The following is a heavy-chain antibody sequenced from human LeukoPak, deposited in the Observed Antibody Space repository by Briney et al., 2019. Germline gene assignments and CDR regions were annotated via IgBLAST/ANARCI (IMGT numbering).Heavy chain of an antibody. CDR2: IYYSGST. D-gene: IGHD4-17*01. J-gene: IGHJ4*02. Sequence: PSETLSLTCTVPGGSISSYYWSWIRQPPGKGLEWIGYIYYSGSTNYNPSLKSRVTISVDTSKNQFSLKLSSVTAADTAVYYCAREAYGDLLSYFDYWGQGTLVTVSS. V-gene: IGHV4-59*01. CDR1: GGSISSYY. CDR3: AREAYGDLLSYFDY.